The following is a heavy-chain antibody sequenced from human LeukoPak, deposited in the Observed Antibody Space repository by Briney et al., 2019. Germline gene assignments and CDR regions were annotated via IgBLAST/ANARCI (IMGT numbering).Heavy chain of an antibody. D-gene: IGHD6-13*01. V-gene: IGHV3-30*18. Sequence: GGSLRLSCAASGITFSSYGMHWVRQAPGKGLEWVAVISDDGSKKYYADSVKGRFTISRDNSKNTLYLQMNSLRAEDTAVYYCAKSIAAAGTGYWGQGTLVTVSS. CDR1: GITFSSYG. CDR3: AKSIAAAGTGY. CDR2: ISDDGSKK. J-gene: IGHJ4*02.